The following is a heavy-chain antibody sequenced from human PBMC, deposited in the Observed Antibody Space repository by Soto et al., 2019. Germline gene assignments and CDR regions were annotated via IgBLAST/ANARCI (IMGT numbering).Heavy chain of an antibody. CDR1: GFTFSSYG. Sequence: ESGGGVVQPGRSLRLSCAASGFTFSSYGMHWVRQAPGKGLEWVAVISYDGSNKYYADSVKGRFTISRDNSKNTLYLQMNSLRAEDTAVYYCAKRDGWGLGPDYWGQGTLVTVSS. CDR2: ISYDGSNK. D-gene: IGHD7-27*01. J-gene: IGHJ4*02. CDR3: AKRDGWGLGPDY. V-gene: IGHV3-30*18.